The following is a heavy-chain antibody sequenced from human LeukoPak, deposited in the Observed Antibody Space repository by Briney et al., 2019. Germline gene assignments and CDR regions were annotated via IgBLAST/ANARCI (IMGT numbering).Heavy chain of an antibody. V-gene: IGHV3-48*03. CDR3: ARPTPRWFEELTPTIDY. CDR2: ISSSGTTI. CDR1: GFSFSGYE. J-gene: IGHJ4*02. Sequence: GGSLRLSCAASGFSFSGYEMNWVRQAPGKGLEWVSFISSSGTTIYYADSVKGRFTISRDNAKNSLYLQMNSLRAEDTAVYFCARPTPRWFEELTPTIDYWGQGTLVTVSS. D-gene: IGHD3-10*01.